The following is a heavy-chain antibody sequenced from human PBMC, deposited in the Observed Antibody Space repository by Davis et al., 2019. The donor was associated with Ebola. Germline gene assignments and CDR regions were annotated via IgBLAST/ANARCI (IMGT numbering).Heavy chain of an antibody. CDR2: IYTSGST. CDR3: ARDLEVAGMSGGYYYYGMDV. CDR1: GGSISSYY. J-gene: IGHJ6*02. Sequence: PSETLSLTCTVSGGSISSYYWSWIRQPAGKGLEWIGRIYTSGSTNYNPSLKSRVTMSVDTSKNQFSLKLSSVTAADTAVYYCARDLEVAGMSGGYYYYGMDVWGQGTTVTVSS. V-gene: IGHV4-4*07. D-gene: IGHD6-19*01.